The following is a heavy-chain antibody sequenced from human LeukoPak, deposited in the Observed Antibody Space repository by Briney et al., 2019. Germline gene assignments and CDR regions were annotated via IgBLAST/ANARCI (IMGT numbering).Heavy chain of an antibody. CDR3: AKEDVEDYYYYMDV. D-gene: IGHD2-15*01. V-gene: IGHV3-30*02. Sequence: GGSLRLSCAASGFTFSSYGMHWVRQAPGKGLEWVAFIRYDGSNKYYADSVKGRFTISRDNSKNTLYLQMNSLRAEDTAVYYCAKEDVEDYYYYMDVWGKGTTVTVSS. CDR1: GFTFSSYG. CDR2: IRYDGSNK. J-gene: IGHJ6*03.